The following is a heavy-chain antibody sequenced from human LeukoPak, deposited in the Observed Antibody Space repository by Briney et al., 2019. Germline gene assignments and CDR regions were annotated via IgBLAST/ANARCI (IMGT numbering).Heavy chain of an antibody. CDR1: GFTFSSYG. Sequence: PGGSLRLSCAASGFTFSSYGMHWVRQAPGKGLEWVAVIWYDGNNKYYADSVKGRFTISRDNSKNTLYLQMNSLRAEDTAVYYCARGAIKDSSGYSDYWGQGTLVTASS. V-gene: IGHV3-33*01. J-gene: IGHJ4*02. CDR3: ARGAIKDSSGYSDY. CDR2: IWYDGNNK. D-gene: IGHD3-22*01.